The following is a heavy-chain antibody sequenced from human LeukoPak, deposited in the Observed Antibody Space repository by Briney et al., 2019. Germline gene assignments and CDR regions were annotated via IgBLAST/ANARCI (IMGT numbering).Heavy chain of an antibody. J-gene: IGHJ4*02. CDR2: ISDRSTYI. D-gene: IGHD6-13*01. CDR1: GFAFSSND. CDR3: ARGVRIAVADY. V-gene: IGHV3-21*01. Sequence: PGGSLRPSCAASGFAFSSNDMNWVRQAPGKGLEWVSSISDRSTYIYYADSLKGRFTISRDNAKNSLYLQINSLRVEDTAVYYCARGVRIAVADYWGQGTLVTVSS.